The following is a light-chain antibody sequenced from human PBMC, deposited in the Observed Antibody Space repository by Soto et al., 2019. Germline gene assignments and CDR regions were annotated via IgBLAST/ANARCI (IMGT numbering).Light chain of an antibody. CDR1: QDINNF. Sequence: DIQMTQSPSSLSASVGDRVTITCQASQDINNFLNWYQQKQGKAPKLLIYDASSLEAGVPSRFSGSGSGTYFTFTISSLQPDDIATYYCQQFDHLLTFGGGTKVEIK. CDR2: DAS. CDR3: QQFDHLLT. V-gene: IGKV1-33*01. J-gene: IGKJ4*01.